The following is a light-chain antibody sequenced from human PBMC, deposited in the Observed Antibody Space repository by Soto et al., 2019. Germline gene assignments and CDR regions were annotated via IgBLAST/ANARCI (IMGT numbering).Light chain of an antibody. CDR2: KAS. V-gene: IGKV1-5*03. CDR3: QQYNIYPRT. J-gene: IGKJ1*01. Sequence: DIQMTQSPSTLSASVGDRVTITCRASQSTSNWLAWYQQKPGKAPKLLIYKASTLETGVPSRFSGSGSGTEFTLTISSLQPDDSATYYCQQYNIYPRTFGQGTKVEIK. CDR1: QSTSNW.